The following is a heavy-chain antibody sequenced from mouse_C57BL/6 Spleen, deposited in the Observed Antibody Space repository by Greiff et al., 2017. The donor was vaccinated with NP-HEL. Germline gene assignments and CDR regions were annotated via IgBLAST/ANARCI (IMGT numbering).Heavy chain of an antibody. V-gene: IGHV3-6*01. CDR1: GYSITSGYY. Sequence: EVQLQESGPGLVKPSQSLSLPCSVTGYSITSGYYWNWIRQFPGHKLEWMGYISYDGSNNYNPSLKHRISITRDTSKNQFCLKLNSVTTEDTATYYCAREAGTKAMDYWGQGTSVTVAS. J-gene: IGHJ4*01. D-gene: IGHD4-1*01. CDR3: AREAGTKAMDY. CDR2: ISYDGSN.